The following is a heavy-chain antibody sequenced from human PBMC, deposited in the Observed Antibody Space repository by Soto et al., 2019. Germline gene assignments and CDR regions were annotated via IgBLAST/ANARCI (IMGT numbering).Heavy chain of an antibody. CDR3: ARDLPDSVNWFDP. CDR2: IWYDGSNK. V-gene: IGHV3-33*01. CDR1: GFTFSSYG. Sequence: QVQLVESGGGVVQPGRSLRLSCAASGFTFSSYGMHWVRQAPGKGLEWVAVIWYDGSNKYYADSVKGRFTISRDNSKNTLYLQMNSLRAEDTAVYYCARDLPDSVNWFDPWGQGTLVTVSS. J-gene: IGHJ5*02.